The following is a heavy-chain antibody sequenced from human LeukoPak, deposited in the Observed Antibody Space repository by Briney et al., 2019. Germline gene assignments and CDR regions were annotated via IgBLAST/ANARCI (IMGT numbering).Heavy chain of an antibody. Sequence: SQTLSLTCTVSGGSISSGSYYWSWIRQPAGKGLEWIGRIYTSGSTNYNPSLKSRVTISVDTSKNQFSLKLSSVTAADTAVYYCARGDSSGTSDYWGQGTLVTVSS. V-gene: IGHV4-61*02. J-gene: IGHJ4*02. CDR2: IYTSGST. D-gene: IGHD3-22*01. CDR1: GGSISSGSYY. CDR3: ARGDSSGTSDY.